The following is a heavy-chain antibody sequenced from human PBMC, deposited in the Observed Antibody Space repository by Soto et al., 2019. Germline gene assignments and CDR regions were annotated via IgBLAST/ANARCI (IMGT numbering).Heavy chain of an antibody. Sequence: QVQLVESGGGVVQPGRSLRLSCAASGFTFSSYGMHWVRQAPGKGLEWVAVIWYDGSNKYYADSVKGRFTISRDNSKNTLYLQMNSLRAEDTAVYYCARDPYSYGYGGVDYWGQGTLVTVSS. V-gene: IGHV3-33*01. D-gene: IGHD5-18*01. CDR1: GFTFSSYG. CDR3: ARDPYSYGYGGVDY. J-gene: IGHJ4*02. CDR2: IWYDGSNK.